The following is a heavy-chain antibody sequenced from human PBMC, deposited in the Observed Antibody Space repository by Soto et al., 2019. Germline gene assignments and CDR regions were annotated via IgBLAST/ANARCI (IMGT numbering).Heavy chain of an antibody. CDR2: IYYSGST. D-gene: IGHD4-4*01. CDR3: ARDRGTTVSDRLEYYFDY. V-gene: IGHV4-59*01. CDR1: GGSSSSYY. J-gene: IGHJ4*02. Sequence: SETLSLTCTVSGGSSSSYYWSWIRQPPGKGLEWIGYIYYSGSTNYNPSLKSRVTISVDTSKNQFSLKLSSVTAADTAVYYCARDRGTTVSDRLEYYFDYWGQGTLVTVSS.